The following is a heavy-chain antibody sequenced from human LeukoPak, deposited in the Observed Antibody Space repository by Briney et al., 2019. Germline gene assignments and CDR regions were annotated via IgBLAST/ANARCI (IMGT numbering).Heavy chain of an antibody. Sequence: ASVKVSCKASGYTFTGYYMHWVRQAPGQGLEWMGWINPNSGGTNYAQKFQGRVTMTRDTSISTAYMELSRLRSDDTAVYYCARWAGTAARPQASYYYMDVWGKGTTVTVSS. V-gene: IGHV1-2*02. J-gene: IGHJ6*03. D-gene: IGHD6-6*01. CDR3: ARWAGTAARPQASYYYMDV. CDR1: GYTFTGYY. CDR2: INPNSGGT.